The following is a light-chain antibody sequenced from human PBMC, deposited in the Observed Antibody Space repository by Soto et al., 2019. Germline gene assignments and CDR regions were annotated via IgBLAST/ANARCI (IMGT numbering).Light chain of an antibody. CDR2: DAS. CDR1: QSVSSY. CDR3: QDRANWWT. J-gene: IGKJ4*01. Sequence: EIVLTQSPATLSLSPGERATLSCRASQSVSSYLAWYQQKPGQAPRLLIYDASNRATGIPARFSGSGSGTNFPLTISSLQPEDFALYTFQDRANWWTFAKGPRVDTK. V-gene: IGKV3-11*01.